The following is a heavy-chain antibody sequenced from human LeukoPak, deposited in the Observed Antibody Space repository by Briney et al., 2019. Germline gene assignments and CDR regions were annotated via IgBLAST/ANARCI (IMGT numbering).Heavy chain of an antibody. V-gene: IGHV1-24*01. J-gene: IGHJ1*01. CDR1: GYTLTELS. CDR3: ATRHDSSGYYRYFQH. D-gene: IGHD3-22*01. Sequence: GASVKVSCKVSGYTLTELSMHWVRQAPGKGLEWMGGFDPEDGETIYAQKFQGRVTMTEDTSTDTAYMELSSLRSEDTAVYYRATRHDSSGYYRYFQHWGQGTLVTVSS. CDR2: FDPEDGET.